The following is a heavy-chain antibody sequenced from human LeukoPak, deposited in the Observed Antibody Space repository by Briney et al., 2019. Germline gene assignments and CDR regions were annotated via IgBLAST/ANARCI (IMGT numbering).Heavy chain of an antibody. Sequence: SETLSLTCTVSGDSISQSNYYWGWLRQPPGKALEWLGSIYSSGSTYYDPPLKSRITVSADMSKNQFSLKVTSVTAADTAVYYCAQSLGASTWFGNWFDPWGQGTLVTVSS. CDR2: IYSSGST. CDR1: GDSISQSNYY. J-gene: IGHJ5*02. V-gene: IGHV4-39*01. CDR3: AQSLGASTWFGNWFDP. D-gene: IGHD3-10*01.